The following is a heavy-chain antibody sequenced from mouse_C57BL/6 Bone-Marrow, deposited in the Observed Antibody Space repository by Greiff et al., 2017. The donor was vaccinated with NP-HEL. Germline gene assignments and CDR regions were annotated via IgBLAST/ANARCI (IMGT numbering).Heavy chain of an antibody. CDR2: IYPGDGDT. D-gene: IGHD1-1*01. CDR1: GYAFSSYW. J-gene: IGHJ2*01. V-gene: IGHV1-80*01. Sequence: VQLQESGAELVKPGASVKISCKASGYAFSSYWMNWVKQRPGKGLEWIGQIYPGDGDTNYNGKFKGKATLTADKSSSTAYMQLSSLTSEESAVYFCARYYGSSYYFDYWGQGTTLTVSS. CDR3: ARYYGSSYYFDY.